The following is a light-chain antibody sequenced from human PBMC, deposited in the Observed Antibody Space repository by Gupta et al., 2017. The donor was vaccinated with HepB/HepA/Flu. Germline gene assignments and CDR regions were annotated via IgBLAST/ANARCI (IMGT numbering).Light chain of an antibody. Sequence: AYVGDRVTITCRASQSISSFVKWYQQKPGRAPKLLIDAASRLQNGVPSRCSGSGSGTYFALTISSLQREDLATYYCQRSFTSPLTFGGGSKVEIK. CDR3: QRSFTSPLT. CDR1: QSISSF. V-gene: IGKV1-39*01. J-gene: IGKJ4*01. CDR2: AAS.